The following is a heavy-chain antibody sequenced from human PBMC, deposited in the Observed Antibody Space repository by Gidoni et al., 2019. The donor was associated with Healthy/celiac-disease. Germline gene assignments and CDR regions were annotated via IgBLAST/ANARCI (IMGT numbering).Heavy chain of an antibody. CDR2: IYYSGST. D-gene: IGHD3-9*01. Sequence: QVQLQESGPGLVKPSETLSLTCPVSGGSISLYYWSWIRQPPGKGLEWIGYIYYSGSTNYNPSLKSRVTISVDTSKNQFSLKLSSVTAADTAVYYCARVPAGLGDAFDIWGQGTMVTVSS. J-gene: IGHJ3*02. CDR3: ARVPAGLGDAFDI. CDR1: GGSISLYY. V-gene: IGHV4-59*01.